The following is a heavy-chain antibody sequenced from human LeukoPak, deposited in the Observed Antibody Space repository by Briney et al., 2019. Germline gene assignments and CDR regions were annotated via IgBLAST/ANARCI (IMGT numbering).Heavy chain of an antibody. CDR2: TRDKARSYTT. CDR3: ARGGSGSFYYQYAMDV. Sequence: PGGSLRLSCAASGFTFSDHYMDWVRQAPGKGLEWVARTRDKARSYTTEYAASVKGRFTISREDSKNSLYLQMNSLKMEDTAVYYCARGGSGSFYYQYAMDVWGQGTTVTVSS. CDR1: GFTFSDHY. J-gene: IGHJ6*02. V-gene: IGHV3-72*01. D-gene: IGHD1-26*01.